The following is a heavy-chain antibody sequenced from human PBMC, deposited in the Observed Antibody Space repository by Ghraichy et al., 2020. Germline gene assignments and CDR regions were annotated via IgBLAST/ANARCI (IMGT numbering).Heavy chain of an antibody. J-gene: IGHJ6*01. V-gene: IGHV3-74*01. Sequence: GGSLRLSCAASGFTFSRYSMHWVRQVPGKGLVWVSRIKNDGSSTGYADSVKGRFTISRDDAKNTLSLQMNSLRAEDTAVYYCASGYYYGMDVWGHGTTVTV. CDR2: IKNDGSST. CDR1: GFTFSRYS. CDR3: ASGYYYGMDV.